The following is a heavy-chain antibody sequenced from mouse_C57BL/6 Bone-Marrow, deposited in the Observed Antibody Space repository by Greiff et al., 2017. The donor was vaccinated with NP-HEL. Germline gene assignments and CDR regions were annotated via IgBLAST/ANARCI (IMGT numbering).Heavy chain of an antibody. CDR1: GFNIKDYY. CDR2: IDPEDGDT. Sequence: EVQLQQSGAELVRPGASVKLSCTASGFNIKDYYMHWVKQSPEQGLEWIGRIDPEDGDTEYAPKFQGKVTMTADTSSNTAYLQLSSLTSEETAVYYCTRGELLRLDYWGQGTTLTVSS. CDR3: TRGELLRLDY. D-gene: IGHD1-1*01. V-gene: IGHV14-1*01. J-gene: IGHJ2*01.